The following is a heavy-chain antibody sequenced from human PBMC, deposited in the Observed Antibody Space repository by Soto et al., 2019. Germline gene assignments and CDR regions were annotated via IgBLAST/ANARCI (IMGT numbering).Heavy chain of an antibody. Sequence: SETLSLTCTVSGGSISSYYWSWIRQPPGKGLEWIGYIYYSGSTNYNPSLKSRVTISVDTSKNQFSLKLSSVTAADTAVYYCARHIKEAGSWVWFDPWGQGTLVTVSS. J-gene: IGHJ5*02. V-gene: IGHV4-59*08. D-gene: IGHD6-13*01. CDR2: IYYSGST. CDR1: GGSISSYY. CDR3: ARHIKEAGSWVWFDP.